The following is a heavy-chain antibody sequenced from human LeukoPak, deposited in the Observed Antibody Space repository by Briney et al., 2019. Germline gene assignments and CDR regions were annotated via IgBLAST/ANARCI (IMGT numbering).Heavy chain of an antibody. J-gene: IGHJ4*02. Sequence: KPGGSLRLSCAASGFTFSSYSMNWVCQAPGKGLDWVSSISSSSSYIYYADSVKGRFTISRDNAKNSLYLQMNSLRAEDTAVYYCARVGPPPINIFDYWGQGTLVTVSS. V-gene: IGHV3-21*01. CDR2: ISSSSSYI. CDR3: ARVGPPPINIFDY. CDR1: GFTFSSYS. D-gene: IGHD1-14*01.